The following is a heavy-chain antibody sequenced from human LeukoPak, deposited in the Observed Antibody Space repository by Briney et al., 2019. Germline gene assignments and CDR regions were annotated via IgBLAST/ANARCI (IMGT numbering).Heavy chain of an antibody. D-gene: IGHD2-2*01. CDR2: IYYSGST. CDR1: GGSISSSSYY. Sequence: SETLSLTCTVSGGSISSSSYYWSWIRQPPGKGLEWIGYIYYSGSTNYNPSLKSRVTISVDTSKNQFSLKLGSVTAADTAVYYCAREIRGNIVVAKRGYVWFDPWGQGTLVTVSS. J-gene: IGHJ5*02. CDR3: AREIRGNIVVAKRGYVWFDP. V-gene: IGHV4-61*01.